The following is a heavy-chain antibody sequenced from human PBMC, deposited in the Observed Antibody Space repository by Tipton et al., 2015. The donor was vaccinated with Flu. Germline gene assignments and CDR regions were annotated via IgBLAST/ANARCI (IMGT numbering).Heavy chain of an antibody. CDR2: IKQDGSEK. D-gene: IGHD1-26*01. V-gene: IGHV3-7*01. Sequence: LSLTCTVSGGSISSTSYYWGWVRQPPGKGLEWVANIKQDGSEKNYVDSVKGRFTISRDNVKNSLNLQMNSLRAEDTAVYYCATKGGSRPNDAFALWGQGTMVTVSS. CDR3: ATKGGSRPNDAFAL. J-gene: IGHJ3*01. CDR1: GGSISSTSYY.